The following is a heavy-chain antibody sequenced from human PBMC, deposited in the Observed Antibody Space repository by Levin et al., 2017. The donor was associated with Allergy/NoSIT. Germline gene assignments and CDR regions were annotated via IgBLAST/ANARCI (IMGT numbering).Heavy chain of an antibody. D-gene: IGHD2-8*01. CDR2: IRQDGSDK. Sequence: GESLKISCAASGFTFSTYWMSWVRQTPGKGLEWVANIRQDGSDKYYVDSVKGRFTISRDNTKNSLFLQMNSLRAEDTAVYYCVRDQYCDTGGCYVWWHFDLWGRGALVTVSS. V-gene: IGHV3-7*03. J-gene: IGHJ2*01. CDR1: GFTFSTYW. CDR3: VRDQYCDTGGCYVWWHFDL.